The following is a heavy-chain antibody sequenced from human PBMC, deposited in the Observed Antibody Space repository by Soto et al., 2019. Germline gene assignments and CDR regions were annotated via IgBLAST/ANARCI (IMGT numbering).Heavy chain of an antibody. CDR3: ARGGGIPPRKYCSGGSCSTPIPSVDY. D-gene: IGHD2-15*01. J-gene: IGHJ4*02. Sequence: GGSLRLSCAASGFTFSSYDMHWVRQATGKGLEWVSAIGTAGDTYYPGSVKGRFTISRENAKNSLYLQMNSLRAEDTAVYYCARGGGIPPRKYCSGGSCSTPIPSVDYWGQGTLVTVSS. V-gene: IGHV3-13*01. CDR1: GFTFSSYD. CDR2: IGTAGDT.